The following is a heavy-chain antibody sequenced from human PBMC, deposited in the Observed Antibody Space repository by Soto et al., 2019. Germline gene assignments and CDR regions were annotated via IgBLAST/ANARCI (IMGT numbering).Heavy chain of an antibody. Sequence: QVQLQESGPGLVKPSGTLSLTCAVSSGSISSSNWWSWVRQPPGKGLEWIGEIYHSGSTNYNPSLKSRVTISVDKAKNQFSLKLSSVTAADTAVYYCARVARTAGIAVAGTAFDIWGQGTMVTVSS. V-gene: IGHV4-4*02. D-gene: IGHD6-19*01. CDR1: SGSISSSNW. CDR2: IYHSGST. CDR3: ARVARTAGIAVAGTAFDI. J-gene: IGHJ3*02.